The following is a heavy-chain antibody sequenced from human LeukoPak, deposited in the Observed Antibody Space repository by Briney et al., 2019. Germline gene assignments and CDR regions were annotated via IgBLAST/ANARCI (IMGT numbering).Heavy chain of an antibody. D-gene: IGHD3-10*01. CDR2: TYYRSKWYN. CDR3: AREVENYYGSGRNEYFQH. CDR1: GDSVSSNSAA. Sequence: SQTLSLTCAITGDSVSSNSAAWNWIRQSPSRGLEWLGRTYYRSKWYNDYAVSVKSRITINPDTSKNQFSLQLNSVTPEDTAVYYCAREVENYYGSGRNEYFQHWGQGTLVTVSS. V-gene: IGHV6-1*01. J-gene: IGHJ1*01.